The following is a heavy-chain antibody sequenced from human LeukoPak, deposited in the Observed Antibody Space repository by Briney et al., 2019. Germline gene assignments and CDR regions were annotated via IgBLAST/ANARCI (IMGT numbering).Heavy chain of an antibody. D-gene: IGHD4-17*01. V-gene: IGHV4-34*01. Sequence: SETLSLTCAVYGGSFSGYYWSWIRQPPGNGLEWIGEINHSGSTNYNPSLKSRVTISVDTSKNQFSLKLSSVTAADTAVYYCARKLRDAPFDYWGQGTLVTVSS. CDR1: GGSFSGYY. CDR2: INHSGST. J-gene: IGHJ4*02. CDR3: ARKLRDAPFDY.